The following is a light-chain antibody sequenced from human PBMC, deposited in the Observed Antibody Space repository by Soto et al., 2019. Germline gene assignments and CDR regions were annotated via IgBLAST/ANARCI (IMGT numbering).Light chain of an antibody. V-gene: IGLV1-44*01. CDR2: SDD. Sequence: QSVLTQPPSTSGTPGQRVTISCSGSRSNIGRSTVNWYQQLPGAAPSLLIYSDDQRPSGVPDRFSGSKSGTSASLAISGLQSEDEADYFCAVWDETLIEVFGTGTKLTVL. CDR3: AVWDETLIEV. J-gene: IGLJ1*01. CDR1: RSNIGRST.